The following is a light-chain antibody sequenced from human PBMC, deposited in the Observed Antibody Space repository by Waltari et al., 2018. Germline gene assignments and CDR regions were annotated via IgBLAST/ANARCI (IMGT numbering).Light chain of an antibody. J-gene: IGLJ2*01. CDR1: FSTLGSNV. Sequence: QSVLTQPPSASGTLGQRVTISCPGTFSTLGSNVVSWYQLVPGTAPRLIIHSTHQQPSGVPDQFSGSKSGTSASLAISGLQAADEADYFCSSWDQSLNGPVVFGGGTKLTVL. CDR3: SSWDQSLNGPVV. V-gene: IGLV1-44*01. CDR2: STH.